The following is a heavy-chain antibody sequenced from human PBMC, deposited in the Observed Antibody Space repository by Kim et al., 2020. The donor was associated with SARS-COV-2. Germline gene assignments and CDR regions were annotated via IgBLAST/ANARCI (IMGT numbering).Heavy chain of an antibody. CDR2: IIPIFGTA. D-gene: IGHD3-22*01. Sequence: SVKVSCKASGGTFSSYAISWVRQAPGQGLEWMGGIIPIFGTANYAQKFQGRVTITADESTSTTYMELSSLRSEDTAVYYCASTLYYYDSSAYTFDAFDIWSEGTMVTVSS. J-gene: IGHJ3*02. V-gene: IGHV1-69*13. CDR3: ASTLYYYDSSAYTFDAFDI. CDR1: GGTFSSYA.